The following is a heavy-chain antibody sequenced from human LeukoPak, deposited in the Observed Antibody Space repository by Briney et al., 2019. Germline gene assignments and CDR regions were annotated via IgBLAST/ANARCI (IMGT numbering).Heavy chain of an antibody. CDR1: GGSIRSYY. CDR2: IYYSGST. CDR3: ARAGARDGYISDY. D-gene: IGHD5-24*01. J-gene: IGHJ4*02. V-gene: IGHV4-59*01. Sequence: SETQSLTCTVSGGSIRSYYWSWIRQPPGKGLEWIGYIYYSGSTNYNSESTHYNPHLKSRSTISVDTSKHQCSLKLHSVTAADTALYYCARAGARDGYISDYWSEGTIVPVSS.